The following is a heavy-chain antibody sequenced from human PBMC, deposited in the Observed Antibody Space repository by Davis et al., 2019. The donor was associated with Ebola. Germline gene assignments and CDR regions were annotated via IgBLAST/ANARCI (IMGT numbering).Heavy chain of an antibody. V-gene: IGHV4-39*01. CDR2: VYYRGTN. D-gene: IGHD3-10*01. Sequence: PSETLSLTCSVSDDSVSDSSYYWGWIRQPPGKGLEWIGSVYYRGTNHSNPSLKSRIAISLDMSKKQLSLELRSVTAADTAVYYCARSLGLRGRYYYYYTMSVWGQGTTVTVSS. CDR3: ARSLGLRGRYYYYYTMSV. CDR1: DDSVSDSSYY. J-gene: IGHJ6*02.